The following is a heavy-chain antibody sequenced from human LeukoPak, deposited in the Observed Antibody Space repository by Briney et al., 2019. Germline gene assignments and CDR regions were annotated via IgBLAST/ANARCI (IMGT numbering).Heavy chain of an antibody. Sequence: SETLPLTCAVHGGSFRGYDWSWFRQSPGKGLEWIGQISPSKSANYNPSLKSRVTISVDTSKNQFSLKLRYMTAADTAVYYCARARPHLYYYYYMDVWGKGTTVTVSS. CDR2: ISPSKSA. CDR1: GGSFRGYD. J-gene: IGHJ6*03. CDR3: ARARPHLYYYYYMDV. V-gene: IGHV4-34*01.